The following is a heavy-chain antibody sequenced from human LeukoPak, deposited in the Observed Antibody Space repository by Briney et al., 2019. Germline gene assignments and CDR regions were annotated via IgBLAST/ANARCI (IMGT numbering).Heavy chain of an antibody. D-gene: IGHD3-22*01. V-gene: IGHV4-39*07. CDR2: LYYSGST. J-gene: IGHJ5*02. Sequence: PSETLSLTCTVSGGSISSSTFYWGWIRQPPGKGLEWIGSLYYSGSTNYNPSLKSRVTISVDTSKNQFSLKLSSVTAADTAVYYCARVSYYYDSSGYRLNWFDPWGQGTLVTVSS. CDR3: ARVSYYYDSSGYRLNWFDP. CDR1: GGSISSSTFY.